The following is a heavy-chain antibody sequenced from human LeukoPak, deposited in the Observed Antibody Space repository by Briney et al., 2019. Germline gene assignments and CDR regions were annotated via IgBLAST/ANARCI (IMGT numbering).Heavy chain of an antibody. V-gene: IGHV3-23*01. Sequence: PGGSLRLSCAASGFTFSSYAMSWVRQAPGKGLEWVSAISGSGGSTYYADSVKGRFTISRDNSKNTLYLQMNSLRAKDTAVYYCAGYCSGGSCDAAFDIWGQGTMVTVSS. CDR2: ISGSGGST. CDR3: AGYCSGGSCDAAFDI. CDR1: GFTFSSYA. J-gene: IGHJ3*02. D-gene: IGHD2-15*01.